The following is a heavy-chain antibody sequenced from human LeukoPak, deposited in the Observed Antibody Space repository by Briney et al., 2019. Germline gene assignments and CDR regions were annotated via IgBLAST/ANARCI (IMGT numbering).Heavy chain of an antibody. CDR3: AKPFYDYVWGSSLY. V-gene: IGHV3-23*01. CDR1: GITFSSYA. CDR2: ISGSGGST. Sequence: GGSLRLSCAASGITFSSYAMSWVRQAPGKGLEWVSAISGSGGSTYYADSVKGRFTISRDNSKNTLYLQMNSLRAEDTAVYYCAKPFYDYVWGSSLYWGQGTLVTVSS. D-gene: IGHD3-16*01. J-gene: IGHJ4*02.